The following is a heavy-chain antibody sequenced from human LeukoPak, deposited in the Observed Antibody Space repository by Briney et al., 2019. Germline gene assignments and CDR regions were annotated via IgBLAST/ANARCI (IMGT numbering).Heavy chain of an antibody. CDR3: AKDPLNYYDSSGRVDY. CDR1: GFTFSSYA. CDR2: ISGSGGST. Sequence: PGGSLRLSCAASGFTFSSYAMSWVRQAPGKGLEWVSAISGSGGSTYYADSVKGRFTISRDNSKNTLYLQMNSLRAEDTAIYYCAKDPLNYYDSSGRVDYWGQGTLVTVSS. D-gene: IGHD3-22*01. V-gene: IGHV3-23*01. J-gene: IGHJ4*02.